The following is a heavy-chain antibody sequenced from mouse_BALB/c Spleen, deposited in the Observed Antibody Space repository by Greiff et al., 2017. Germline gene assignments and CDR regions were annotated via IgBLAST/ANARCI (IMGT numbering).Heavy chain of an antibody. CDR3: SHEPYYAMDY. CDR1: GYAFSSYW. J-gene: IGHJ4*01. CDR2: IYPGDGDT. V-gene: IGHV1-80*01. Sequence: QVQLQQSGAELVRPGSSVKISCKASGYAFSSYWMNWVKQRPGQGLEWIGQIYPGDGDTNYNGKFKGKATLTADKSSSTAYMQLSSLTSEDSAVYFCSHEPYYAMDYWGQGTSVTVSS.